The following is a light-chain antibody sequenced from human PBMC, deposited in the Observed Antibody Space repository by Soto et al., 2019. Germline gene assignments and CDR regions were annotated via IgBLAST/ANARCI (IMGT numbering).Light chain of an antibody. CDR1: QDINKY. J-gene: IGKJ4*01. CDR2: DAS. V-gene: IGKV1-33*01. CDR3: QQSENGPLT. Sequence: DIQMTQSPSSLSASVGDRITITCQASQDINKYLNWYQQKLGTAPKLLIYDASNLQRGVPSRFSGSGSGTHFSLSISSLQPEDIATYYCQQSENGPLTFGGGTKVEIK.